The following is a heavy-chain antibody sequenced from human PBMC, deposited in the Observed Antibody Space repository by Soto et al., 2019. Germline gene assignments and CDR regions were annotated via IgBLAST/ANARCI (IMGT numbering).Heavy chain of an antibody. CDR1: GYTFTGYY. CDR3: ARDLAAAGNNYYYGMDV. D-gene: IGHD6-13*01. CDR2: INPNSGDT. V-gene: IGHV1-2*04. J-gene: IGHJ6*02. Sequence: ASVKVSCKASGYTFTGYYMHWVRQAPGQGLEWMGWINPNSGDTNYAQKFQGWVTMTRDTSISTAYMELSRLRSDDTAVYYCARDLAAAGNNYYYGMDVWGQGTTVTVSS.